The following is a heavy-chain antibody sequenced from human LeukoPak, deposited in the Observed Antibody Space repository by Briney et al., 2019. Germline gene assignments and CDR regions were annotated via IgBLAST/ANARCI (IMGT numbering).Heavy chain of an antibody. J-gene: IGHJ4*02. CDR1: GNTFTSYD. V-gene: IGHV1-18*01. CDR2: ISAYSGNT. D-gene: IGHD5-12*01. CDR3: ARDRGWLLDY. Sequence: TSVKVSCKASGNTFTSYDINWVRQATGQGLEWMGWISAYSGNTNYAQKLQGRVTMTTDTSTSTAYMELRSLRSDDTAVYYCARDRGWLLDYWGQGTLVTVSS.